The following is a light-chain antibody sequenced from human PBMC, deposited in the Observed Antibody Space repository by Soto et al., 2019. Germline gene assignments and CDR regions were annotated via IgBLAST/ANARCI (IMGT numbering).Light chain of an antibody. J-gene: IGKJ2*01. CDR1: QSISSW. V-gene: IGKV1-5*01. CDR2: DAS. CDR3: QQYNSYLYT. Sequence: DIQMTQSPSTLSASVGDRVTITCRASQSISSWLAWYQQKPGKAPKLLIYDASSLESGVPSRFSGSGSGTEFTLTISSLQPDDFATYYCQQYNSYLYTFGQGDQAGDQT.